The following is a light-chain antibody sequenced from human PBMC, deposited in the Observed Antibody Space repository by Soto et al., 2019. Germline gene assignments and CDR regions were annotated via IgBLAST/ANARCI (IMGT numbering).Light chain of an antibody. CDR2: AAY. V-gene: IGKV1-39*01. Sequence: DIQMTQSPSSLSASVGDRVTITCRTSQSISTYLNWYQQNPGTAPKLLISAAYTLQSGVPSRFRGGGFGTDFTLTISSLQPEDFATYYCQQSYTTPPTFGQATNVEI. CDR1: QSISTY. CDR3: QQSYTTPPT. J-gene: IGKJ1*01.